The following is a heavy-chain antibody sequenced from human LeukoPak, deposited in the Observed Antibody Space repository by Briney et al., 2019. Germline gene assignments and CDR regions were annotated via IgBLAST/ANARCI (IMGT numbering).Heavy chain of an antibody. Sequence: KSGGSLRLSCAASGFTFSSYSMNWVRQAPGKGLEWVSSISSSSSSYIYYADSVKGRFTISRDNAKNSLYLQMNSLRAEDTAVYYCARWRFGELSPIDYWGQGTLVTVSS. CDR3: ARWRFGELSPIDY. CDR1: GFTFSSYS. D-gene: IGHD3-10*01. J-gene: IGHJ4*02. CDR2: ISSSSSSYI. V-gene: IGHV3-21*01.